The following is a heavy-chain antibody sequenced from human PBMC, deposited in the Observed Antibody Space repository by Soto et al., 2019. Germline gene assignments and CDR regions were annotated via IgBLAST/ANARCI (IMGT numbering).Heavy chain of an antibody. J-gene: IGHJ4*02. CDR2: ISYDGSNK. Sequence: QVQLVESGVGVVQPGRSLRLSCAASGFTFSSYAMHWVRQAPGKGLEWVAVISYDGSNKYYADSVKGRFTISRDNSKNKLYLQMNSLRAEDTAVYSCARGSGYDRPFDYWGQGTLVTVSS. D-gene: IGHD5-12*01. V-gene: IGHV3-30-3*01. CDR3: ARGSGYDRPFDY. CDR1: GFTFSSYA.